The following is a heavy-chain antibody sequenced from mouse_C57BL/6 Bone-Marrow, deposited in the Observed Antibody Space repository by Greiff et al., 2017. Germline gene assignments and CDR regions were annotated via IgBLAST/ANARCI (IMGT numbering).Heavy chain of an antibody. CDR3: ARDDADY. CDR2: ISDGGSYT. J-gene: IGHJ4*01. CDR1: GFTFSSYA. V-gene: IGHV5-4*01. Sequence: EVQLVESGGGLVKPGGSLKLSCAASGFTFSSYAMSWVRQTPEKRLEWVATISDGGSYTYYPDNVKGRFTISRDNAKNNLYLQMSHLKSEDTAMYYCARDDADYWGQGTSVTVSA.